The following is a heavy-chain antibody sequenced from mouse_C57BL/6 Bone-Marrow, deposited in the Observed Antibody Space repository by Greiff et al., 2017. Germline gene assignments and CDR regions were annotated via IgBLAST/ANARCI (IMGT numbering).Heavy chain of an antibody. Sequence: EVKLVESGEGLVKPGGSLKLSCAASGFTFCSYAMSWVRQTPEKRLEWVAYISSGGDYIYYADTVKGRFTISRDNARNTLYLQMSSLKSEDTAMYYCTRAPDGFAYWGQGTLVTVSA. CDR1: GFTFCSYA. J-gene: IGHJ3*01. V-gene: IGHV5-9-1*02. CDR2: ISSGGDYI. CDR3: TRAPDGFAY.